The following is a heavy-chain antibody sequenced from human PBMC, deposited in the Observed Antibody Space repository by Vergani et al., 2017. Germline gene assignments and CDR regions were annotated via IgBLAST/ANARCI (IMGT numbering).Heavy chain of an antibody. CDR1: GGSISSYY. J-gene: IGHJ4*02. D-gene: IGHD5-24*01. Sequence: QLQLQESGPGLVKPSETLSLTCTVSGGSISSYYWSWIRQPPGKGLELIGYIYYSGSTNYNPSLKSRVTISVDTSKNQFSLKLSSVTAADTAVYYCARGGMATIPFDYWGQGTLVTVSS. CDR3: ARGGMATIPFDY. CDR2: IYYSGST. V-gene: IGHV4-59*01.